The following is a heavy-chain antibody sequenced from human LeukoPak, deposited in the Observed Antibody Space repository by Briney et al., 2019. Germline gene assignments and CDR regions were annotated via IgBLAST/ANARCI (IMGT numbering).Heavy chain of an antibody. CDR1: GFTFDDYG. Sequence: PGGSLRLSCAASGFTFDDYGMSWVRQAPGKGLEWVSGINWNGGSTGYADSVKGRFTISRDNAKNSLYLQMNSLRAEDTAVYYCARYSSSWYGYYYYYYMDVWGKGTTVTVSS. CDR2: INWNGGST. CDR3: ARYSSSWYGYYYYYYMDV. V-gene: IGHV3-20*04. D-gene: IGHD6-13*01. J-gene: IGHJ6*03.